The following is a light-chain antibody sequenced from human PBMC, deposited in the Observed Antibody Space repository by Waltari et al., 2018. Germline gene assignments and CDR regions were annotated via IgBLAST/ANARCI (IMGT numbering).Light chain of an antibody. CDR3: QQYWSIPWT. CDR1: YAFTNS. V-gene: IGKV1-NL1*01. J-gene: IGKJ1*01. Sequence: DIQMTQSPSSLSASIGDRVTITCRASYAFTNSLAWYQQKPGKAPKLLLYAASRLESGVPSRFSGSGSVTDYTLTISSLQPEDFATYYCQQYWSIPWTFGQGTKVEI. CDR2: AAS.